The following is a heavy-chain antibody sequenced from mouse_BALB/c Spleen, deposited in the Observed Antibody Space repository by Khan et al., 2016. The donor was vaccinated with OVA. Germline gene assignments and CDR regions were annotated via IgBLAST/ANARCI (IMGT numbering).Heavy chain of an antibody. V-gene: IGHV1-26*01. D-gene: IGHD2-10*01. Sequence: VQLQQSGPELVKPGASMKMSCKASGYSFTGYTMNWVKQSRVKNLEWIGLINPYNGGTAYNQKFGGKATLTVDKSSNTAYMELPSLTSEDSAVYYCVTSASYGYYLEAWFAYWGQGTLVTVSA. J-gene: IGHJ3*01. CDR1: GYSFTGYT. CDR2: INPYNGGT. CDR3: VTSASYGYYLEAWFAY.